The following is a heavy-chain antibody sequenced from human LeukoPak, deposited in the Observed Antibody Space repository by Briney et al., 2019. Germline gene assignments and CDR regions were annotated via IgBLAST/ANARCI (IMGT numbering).Heavy chain of an antibody. D-gene: IGHD3-22*01. CDR1: GYTLTELS. V-gene: IGHV1-24*01. J-gene: IGHJ2*01. CDR2: FDPEDGET. Sequence: GASVKVSCKVSGYTLTELSMHWVRQAPGKGLEWMGGFDPEDGETIYAQKFQGRVTMTEDTSTDTAYMELSSLRSEDTAVYYCATAYYYDSSGFWPRYFDLWGRGTLVTVSS. CDR3: ATAYYYDSSGFWPRYFDL.